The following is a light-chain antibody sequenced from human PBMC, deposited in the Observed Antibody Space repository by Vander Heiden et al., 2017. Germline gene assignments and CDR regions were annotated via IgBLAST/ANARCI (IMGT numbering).Light chain of an antibody. CDR1: QSVSSN. Sequence: ELVMTPSPATLSVSPGESATLSCRASQSVSSNLAWYQQKPGQAPRLLIYGASTRATGIPARFSGSGSGTEFTLTISRLESEDFAVYYCQQDSNWPLTFGGGTKVEIK. J-gene: IGKJ4*02. CDR3: QQDSNWPLT. CDR2: GAS. V-gene: IGKV3-15*01.